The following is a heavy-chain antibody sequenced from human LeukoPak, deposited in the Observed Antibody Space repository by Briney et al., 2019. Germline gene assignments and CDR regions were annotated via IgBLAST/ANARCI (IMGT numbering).Heavy chain of an antibody. D-gene: IGHD2-2*01. CDR3: AGSKIGYCSSTSCAYNWFDP. CDR1: GGSFSGYY. Sequence: SETLSLTCAVYGGSFSGYYWSWIRQPPGKGLEWIGEINRSGSTNYNPSLKSRVTISVDTSKNQFSLKLSSVTAADTAVYYCAGSKIGYCSSTSCAYNWFDPWGQGTLVTVSS. V-gene: IGHV4-34*01. J-gene: IGHJ5*02. CDR2: INRSGST.